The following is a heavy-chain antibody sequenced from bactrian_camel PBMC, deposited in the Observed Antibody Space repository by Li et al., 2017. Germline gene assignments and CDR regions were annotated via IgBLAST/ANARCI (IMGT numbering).Heavy chain of an antibody. CDR1: GVAFTSYY. CDR2: IYSDGSNT. J-gene: IGHJ4*01. V-gene: IGHV3-2*01. D-gene: IGHD2*01. CDR3: VRDSGRTV. Sequence: VQLVESGGGLVQPGGSLRLSCASSGVAFTSYYMSWVRQAPGKGLEWVSSIYSDGSNTYYADSVKGRFTISRENAKNTVYLQMNSLKSDDTGGYYCVRDSGRTVWGQGTQVTVS.